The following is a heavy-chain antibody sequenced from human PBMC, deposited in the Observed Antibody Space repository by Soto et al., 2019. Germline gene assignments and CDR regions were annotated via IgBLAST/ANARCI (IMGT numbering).Heavy chain of an antibody. D-gene: IGHD6-13*01. CDR1: GFTFSSYG. CDR2: IWYDGSNK. J-gene: IGHJ4*02. V-gene: IGHV3-33*01. Sequence: QVQLVESGGGVVQPGRSLRLSCAASGFTFSSYGMHWVRQAPGKGLEWVAVIWYDGSNKYYADSVQGRFTISRDNSKNTLYLQMNSLRAEDTAVYYCARFPGGGYISSWDYFDYWGKGTLVTVSS. CDR3: ARFPGGGYISSWDYFDY.